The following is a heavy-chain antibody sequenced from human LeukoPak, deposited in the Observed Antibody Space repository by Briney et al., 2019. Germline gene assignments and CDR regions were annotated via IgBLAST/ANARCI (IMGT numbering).Heavy chain of an antibody. CDR2: INLNSGGT. Sequence: ASVKVSCKASGYTFTGYYMHWVRQAPGQGLEWMGRINLNSGGTNYAQKFQGRVTMTRDTSISTAYMELSRLRSDDTAVYYCARDLYCSSTSCDYWGQGTPVTVSS. J-gene: IGHJ4*02. D-gene: IGHD2-2*01. CDR1: GYTFTGYY. V-gene: IGHV1-2*06. CDR3: ARDLYCSSTSCDY.